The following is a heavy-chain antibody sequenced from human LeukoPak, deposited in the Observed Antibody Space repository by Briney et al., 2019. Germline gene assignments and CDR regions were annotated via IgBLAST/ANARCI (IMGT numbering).Heavy chain of an antibody. J-gene: IGHJ4*02. CDR2: IYYSGST. V-gene: IGHV4-39*01. D-gene: IGHD1-26*01. CDR1: GGSISSSSYY. CDR3: ASTGAGPFDY. Sequence: SETLSLTCTVSGGSISSSSYYWGWIRQPPGKGLEWIGSIYYSGSTYYNPSLKSRVTISVDTPKNQFSLKLSSVTAADTAVYYCASTGAGPFDYWGQGTLVTVSS.